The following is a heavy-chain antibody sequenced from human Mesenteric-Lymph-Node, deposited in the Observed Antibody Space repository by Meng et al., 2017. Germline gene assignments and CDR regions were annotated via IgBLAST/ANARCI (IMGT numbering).Heavy chain of an antibody. D-gene: IGHD6-13*01. CDR3: ARARTQQLVPFDY. CDR1: GYTFTSYD. CDR2: MNPNSGNT. Sequence: VRRVQSGAEVKEAGASVKVSCKASGYTFTSYDINWVRQATGQGLEWMGWMNPNSGNTGYAQKFQGRVTMTRNTSISTAYMELSSLRSEDTAVYYCARARTQQLVPFDYWGQGTLVTVSS. J-gene: IGHJ4*02. V-gene: IGHV1-8*01.